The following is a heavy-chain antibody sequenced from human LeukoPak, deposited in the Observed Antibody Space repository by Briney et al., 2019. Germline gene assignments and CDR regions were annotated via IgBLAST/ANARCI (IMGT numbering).Heavy chain of an antibody. Sequence: GASVKVSCKASGGTFSSYAISWVRQAPGQGLEWMGRIIPIFGIANYAQKFQGRVTITADKPTSTAYMELSSLRSEDTAVYYCARGGSSGWYLGSWGQGTLVTVSS. CDR3: ARGGSSGWYLGS. CDR2: IIPIFGIA. J-gene: IGHJ5*01. CDR1: GGTFSSYA. D-gene: IGHD6-19*01. V-gene: IGHV1-69*04.